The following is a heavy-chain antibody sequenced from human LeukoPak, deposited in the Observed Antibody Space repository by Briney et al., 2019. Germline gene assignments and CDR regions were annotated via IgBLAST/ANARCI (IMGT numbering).Heavy chain of an antibody. D-gene: IGHD3-22*01. J-gene: IGHJ4*02. V-gene: IGHV3-43*01. CDR1: GFSFDDYT. Sequence: PGGSLRLSCEASGFSFDDYTMHWVRQAPGKGLEWVSLISWDGSDTYYADSVKGRFTISRDNSKDSLYLQMNSLRTDDTAFYYCVRELDHYDSTGYYTPYFDHWGQGTLLTVSS. CDR2: ISWDGSDT. CDR3: VRELDHYDSTGYYTPYFDH.